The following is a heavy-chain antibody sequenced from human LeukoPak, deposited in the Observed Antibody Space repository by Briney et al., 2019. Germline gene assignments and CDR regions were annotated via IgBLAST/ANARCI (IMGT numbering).Heavy chain of an antibody. Sequence: ASVKVSFKASGFTFTGSAMQWVRQARGQRLEWIGWIVVGSGNTNYAQKFQERVTITRDMSTSTAYMELSSLRSEDTAVYSCAAADYYDSSGYYPYAFHIWGQGTMVTVSS. V-gene: IGHV1-58*02. CDR3: AAADYYDSSGYYPYAFHI. J-gene: IGHJ3*02. D-gene: IGHD3-22*01. CDR1: GFTFTGSA. CDR2: IVVGSGNT.